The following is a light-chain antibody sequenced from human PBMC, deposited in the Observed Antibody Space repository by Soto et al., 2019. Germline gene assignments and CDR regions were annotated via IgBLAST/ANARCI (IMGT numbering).Light chain of an antibody. Sequence: QSVMTQPPSVSAAPGQKVTVSCSGGDFNIGNNYVSWYQQFPGTVPKLLIFDNNRRPSGIPDRFSGSKSGTSATLAITGLQTRDEADYYCATWDSSLSVWVVGGGTQLTVL. CDR2: DNN. V-gene: IGLV1-51*01. CDR3: ATWDSSLSVWV. J-gene: IGLJ3*02. CDR1: DFNIGNNY.